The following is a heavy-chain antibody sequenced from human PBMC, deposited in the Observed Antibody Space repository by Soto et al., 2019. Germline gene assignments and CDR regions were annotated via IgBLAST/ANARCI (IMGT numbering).Heavy chain of an antibody. CDR2: ISYDGSNK. CDR3: ARRIVSDSSSWAREYYYYYGMDV. D-gene: IGHD6-13*01. J-gene: IGHJ6*02. Sequence: PVGSLRLSCAASGFTFSSYAMHWARQAPGKGLEWVAVISYDGSNKYYADSVKGRFTISRDNSKNTLYLQMNSLRAEDTAVYYCARRIVSDSSSWAREYYYYYGMDVWGQGTTVTVSS. V-gene: IGHV3-30-3*01. CDR1: GFTFSSYA.